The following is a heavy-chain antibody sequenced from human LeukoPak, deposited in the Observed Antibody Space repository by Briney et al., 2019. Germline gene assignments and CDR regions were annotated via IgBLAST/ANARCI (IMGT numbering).Heavy chain of an antibody. Sequence: SGTLSLTRTVSGGFIRNYYWTWIWQPPGKGLEWIGFIHDRGSTNYNPPLKSRVTISVDMSRKQFSLKLSSVAPADTAVYFCARGVYDGWFDLWGQGTLVTVFS. CDR2: IHDRGST. J-gene: IGHJ5*02. CDR3: ARGVYDGWFDL. D-gene: IGHD5/OR15-5a*01. CDR1: GGFIRNYY. V-gene: IGHV4-59*01.